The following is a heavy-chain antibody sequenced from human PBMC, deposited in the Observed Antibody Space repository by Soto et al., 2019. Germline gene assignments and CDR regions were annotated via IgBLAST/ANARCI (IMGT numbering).Heavy chain of an antibody. CDR2: INAGNANT. CDR1: GYTFTSYA. V-gene: IGHV1-3*01. J-gene: IGHJ4*02. D-gene: IGHD6-13*01. CDR3: ARAPSWYSFDY. Sequence: GASVKVSCKASGYTFTSYAMHWVRQAPGQRIEWMGWINAGNANTKYSQKFQGRVTFTRDTSASTAYMELSSLRSEDTAVYYCARAPSWYSFDYWGQGTLVTVSS.